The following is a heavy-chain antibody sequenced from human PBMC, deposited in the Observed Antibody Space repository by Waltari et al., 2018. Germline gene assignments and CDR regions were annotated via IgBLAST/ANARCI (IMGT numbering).Heavy chain of an antibody. J-gene: IGHJ4*02. D-gene: IGHD3-10*01. CDR1: GFTFSSYA. CDR3: ASRGEGSADY. V-gene: IGHV3-30-3*01. Sequence: QVQLVESGGGVVQPGRSLRLSCAASGFTFSSYAMPWVRQAPGKGLEWVAVISYDGSNKYYADSVKGRFTISRDNSKNTLYLQMNSLRAEDTAVYYCASRGEGSADYWGQGTLVTVSS. CDR2: ISYDGSNK.